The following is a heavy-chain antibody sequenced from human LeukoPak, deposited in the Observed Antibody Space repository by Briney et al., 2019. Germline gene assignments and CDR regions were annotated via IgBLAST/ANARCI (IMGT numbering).Heavy chain of an antibody. CDR2: ISPSSTRI. Sequence: PGGSLRLSCAASGFTFSSYNMNWVRQAPGKGLEWGSYISPSSTRIDYAASVRGRFTISRDNAKSSLYLQVNSLRAEDTAVYYCARMNYVSSGWGAPFDDWGQGTLVTVSS. V-gene: IGHV3-48*04. D-gene: IGHD1-7*01. J-gene: IGHJ4*02. CDR3: ARMNYVSSGWGAPFDD. CDR1: GFTFSSYN.